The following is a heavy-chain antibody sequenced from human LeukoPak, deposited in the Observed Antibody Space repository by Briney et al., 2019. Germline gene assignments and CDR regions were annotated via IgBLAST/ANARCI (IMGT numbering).Heavy chain of an antibody. D-gene: IGHD5-12*01. Sequence: GGSLRPSCAASGFTFSSYAMSWVRQAPGKGLEWVSAISGSGGSTYYADSVNGRFTISRDNSKNTVFLQMNSLRAEDTAMYYCAKGAYDYIEIGYFDSWGQGTLVTVSS. J-gene: IGHJ4*02. CDR1: GFTFSSYA. CDR2: ISGSGGST. CDR3: AKGAYDYIEIGYFDS. V-gene: IGHV3-23*01.